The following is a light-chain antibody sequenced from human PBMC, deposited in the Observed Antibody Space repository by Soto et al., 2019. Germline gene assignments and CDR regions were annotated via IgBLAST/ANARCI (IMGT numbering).Light chain of an antibody. CDR3: QQTFITPPHT. J-gene: IGKJ4*01. CDR1: QGISTF. Sequence: DIQMTQSPSSLSASVGDRVTITCRASQGISTFLNWYQHKPGEAPKLLIYGVSNLQSGVPSRFSGSGSGTDFTLTISSLQPEDFATYYCQQTFITPPHTFGGGTRVEIK. V-gene: IGKV1-39*01. CDR2: GVS.